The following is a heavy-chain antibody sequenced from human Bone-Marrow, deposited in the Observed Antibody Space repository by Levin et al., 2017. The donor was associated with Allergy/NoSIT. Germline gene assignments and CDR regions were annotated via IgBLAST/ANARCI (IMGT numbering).Heavy chain of an antibody. V-gene: IGHV3-11*01. J-gene: IGHJ6*03. CDR3: ARDQALYYYYYYMDV. CDR1: GFTFSDFY. Sequence: GESLKISCAASGFTFSDFYMSWIRQAPGKGLEWVSYISRSGHTIYYTDSVKGRFTISRDNAKNSLFLQMNSLRVEDTAVYYCARDQALYYYYYYMDVWGKGTTVTVSS. CDR2: ISRSGHTI.